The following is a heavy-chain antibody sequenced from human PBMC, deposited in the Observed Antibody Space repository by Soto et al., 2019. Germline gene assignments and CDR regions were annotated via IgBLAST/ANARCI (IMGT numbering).Heavy chain of an antibody. CDR3: AKDLRYSYGLPYFDS. CDR1: GFTFSSYA. V-gene: IGHV3-23*01. D-gene: IGHD5-18*01. J-gene: IGHJ4*02. Sequence: PGGSLRLSCAASGFTFSSYAMSWVRQVPGKGLEWVSAISGSGGSTYYADSVKGRFTISRGNSKNTLYLQMNSLRAEDTAVYYCAKDLRYSYGLPYFDSWGQVPLVTASS. CDR2: ISGSGGST.